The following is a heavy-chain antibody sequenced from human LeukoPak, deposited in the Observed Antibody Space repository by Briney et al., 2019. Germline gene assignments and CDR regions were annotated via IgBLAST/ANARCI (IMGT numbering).Heavy chain of an antibody. J-gene: IGHJ4*02. Sequence: SETLSLTCTVSAGSISSTSYSWGWIRQPPGKGLEWIGSVYYSGSTYYNPSLKSRVTISVDPSKNRFSLKLTSVTAADTAVYYCARVVASTSIDSWGQGTLVTVSS. CDR1: AGSISSTSYS. D-gene: IGHD2-15*01. V-gene: IGHV4-39*07. CDR3: ARVVASTSIDS. CDR2: VYYSGST.